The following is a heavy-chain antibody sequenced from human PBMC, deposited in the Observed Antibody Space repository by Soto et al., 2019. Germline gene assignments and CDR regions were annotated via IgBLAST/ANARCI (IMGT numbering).Heavy chain of an antibody. Sequence: QITLKESGPTLVTPTQTLTLTCTFSGFSLGTSGVGVGWIRQPPGKALEWLVIIYWDDDKRYSPSLRSRLTITKDTSRTQVVLTMTNVDPVDTATYFCAHRRIGVSQWYYGAFDSWGQGTLVTVSS. V-gene: IGHV2-5*02. CDR2: IYWDDDK. J-gene: IGHJ4*02. CDR3: AHRRIGVSQWYYGAFDS. D-gene: IGHD3-10*01. CDR1: GFSLGTSGVG.